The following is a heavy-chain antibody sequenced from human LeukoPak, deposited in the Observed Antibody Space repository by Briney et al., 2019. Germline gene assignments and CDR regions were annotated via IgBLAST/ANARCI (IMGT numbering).Heavy chain of an antibody. D-gene: IGHD2-2*01. CDR1: GGSISSGGYS. CDR3: AREGDCSSTSCPWSN. Sequence: SETLSLTCAVSGGSISSGGYSWSWIRQPPGKGLEWIGYIYYSGSTYYNPSLKSRVTISVDTSKNQFSLKLSSVTAADTAVYYRAREGDCSSTSCPWSNWGQGTLVTVSS. J-gene: IGHJ4*02. CDR2: IYYSGST. V-gene: IGHV4-30-4*07.